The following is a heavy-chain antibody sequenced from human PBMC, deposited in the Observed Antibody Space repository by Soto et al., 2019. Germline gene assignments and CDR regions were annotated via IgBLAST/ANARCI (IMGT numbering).Heavy chain of an antibody. D-gene: IGHD3-16*01. Sequence: QVQLVESGGGVVQPGRSLRLSCAASGFTFSSYGMHWVRQAPGKGLEWVAVIWYDGSNKYYADSVKGRFTISRDNSKNTLYLQMNSLRAEDTAVYYCARAPGGLRGYYFDYWGQGTLVPVSS. CDR1: GFTFSSYG. CDR3: ARAPGGLRGYYFDY. CDR2: IWYDGSNK. J-gene: IGHJ4*02. V-gene: IGHV3-33*01.